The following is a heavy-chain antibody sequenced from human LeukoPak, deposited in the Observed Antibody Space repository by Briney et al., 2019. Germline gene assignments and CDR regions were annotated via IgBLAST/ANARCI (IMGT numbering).Heavy chain of an antibody. CDR2: ISGNGGTT. CDR1: GLTFSNFA. V-gene: IGHV3-23*01. J-gene: IGHJ5*02. D-gene: IGHD1-26*01. Sequence: GGSLRLSCAAAGLTFSNFAMSWVRQAPGKGLEWVSSISGNGGTTFYADSVEGRFTISRDNAKNSLYLQMNSLRAEDTAVYYCARDRRDRIVGATRFGTNWFDPWGQGTLVTVSS. CDR3: ARDRRDRIVGATRFGTNWFDP.